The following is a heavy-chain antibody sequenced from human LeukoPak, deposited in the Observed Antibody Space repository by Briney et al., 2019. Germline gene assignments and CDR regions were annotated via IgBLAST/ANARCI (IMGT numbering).Heavy chain of an antibody. D-gene: IGHD6-6*01. Sequence: SETLSLTCTVSGGSISSYYWSWIRQPAGKGLEWIGRIYTSGSTNYNPSLKSRVTMSVDTSKNQFSLKLSSVTAADTAVYYCASRPGGGIAARPGGDYYYYYYMDVWGKGTTVTVSS. CDR3: ASRPGGGIAARPGGDYYYYYYMDV. V-gene: IGHV4-4*07. CDR1: GGSISSYY. CDR2: IYTSGST. J-gene: IGHJ6*03.